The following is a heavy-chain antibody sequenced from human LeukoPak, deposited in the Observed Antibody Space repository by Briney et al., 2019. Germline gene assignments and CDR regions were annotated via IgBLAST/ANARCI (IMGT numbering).Heavy chain of an antibody. D-gene: IGHD3-9*01. V-gene: IGHV4-59*01. CDR2: IYYSGST. CDR1: GGYISSYY. CDR3: ASTGILTGTTFDY. Sequence: KASETLSLTCTVSGGYISSYYWSWIRQPPGKGLEWIGYIYYSGSTNYNPSLKSRVTISVGASKNQFSLKLSSVTAADTAVYYCASTGILTGTTFDYWCQGTLVTVSS. J-gene: IGHJ4*02.